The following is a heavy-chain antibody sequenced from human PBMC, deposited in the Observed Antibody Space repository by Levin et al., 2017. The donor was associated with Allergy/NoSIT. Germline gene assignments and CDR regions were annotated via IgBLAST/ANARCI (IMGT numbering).Heavy chain of an antibody. CDR2: INPSGGST. J-gene: IGHJ4*02. CDR1: GYTFTSYY. V-gene: IGHV1-46*01. Sequence: ASVKVSCKASGYTFTSYYMHWVRQAPGQGLEWMGIINPSGGSTSYAQKFQGRVTMTRDTSTSTVYMELSSLRSEDTAVYYCARDSENDIAVAGFSWDYWGQGTLVTVSS. D-gene: IGHD6-19*01. CDR3: ARDSENDIAVAGFSWDY.